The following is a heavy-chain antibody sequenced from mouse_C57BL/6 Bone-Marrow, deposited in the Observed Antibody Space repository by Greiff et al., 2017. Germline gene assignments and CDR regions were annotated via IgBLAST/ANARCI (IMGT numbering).Heavy chain of an antibody. CDR2: IYPGDGDT. Sequence: VKLMASGPELVKPGASVKISCKASGYAFSSSWMNWVKQRPGKGLEWIGRIYPGDGDTNYNGKFKGKATLTADKSSSTAYMQLSSLTSEDSAVYFCARRNWDHFDYWGQGTTLTVSS. CDR1: GYAFSSSW. J-gene: IGHJ2*01. D-gene: IGHD4-1*01. CDR3: ARRNWDHFDY. V-gene: IGHV1-82*01.